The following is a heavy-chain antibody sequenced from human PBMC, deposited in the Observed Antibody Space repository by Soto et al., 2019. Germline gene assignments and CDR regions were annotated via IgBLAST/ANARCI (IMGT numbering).Heavy chain of an antibody. CDR2: INHSGST. V-gene: IGHV4-34*01. J-gene: IGHJ4*02. CDR3: ARGLNYYGSGSLIFGF. D-gene: IGHD3-10*01. Sequence: SETLSLTCAVYGGSFSGYYWSWIRQPPGKGLEWIGEINHSGSTNYNPSLKSRVTISVDTSKNQFSLNLSSVTAADAAVYYCARGLNYYGSGSLIFGFWGQGTLVTVSS. CDR1: GGSFSGYY.